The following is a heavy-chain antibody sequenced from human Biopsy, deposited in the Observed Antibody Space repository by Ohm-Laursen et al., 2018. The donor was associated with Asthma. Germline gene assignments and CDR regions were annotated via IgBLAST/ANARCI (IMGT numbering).Heavy chain of an antibody. D-gene: IGHD3-9*01. CDR1: GYTFIHFA. J-gene: IGHJ3*01. V-gene: IGHV1-3*01. Sequence: ASVKVSCNASGYTFIHFAIHWVRQAPGQRLEWMGWINAGDGNTKYSQKFQGRVTITRDTSASTAYMDLRSLRSEDTAMYYCARTYHDFLTGQVNDAFALWGQGTMVTVSS. CDR2: INAGDGNT. CDR3: ARTYHDFLTGQVNDAFAL.